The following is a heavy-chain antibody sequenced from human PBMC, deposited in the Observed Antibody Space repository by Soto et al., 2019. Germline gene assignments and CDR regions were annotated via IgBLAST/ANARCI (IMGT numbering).Heavy chain of an antibody. CDR1: GFTFNIYA. D-gene: IGHD1-20*01. CDR2: IGGGDDDT. J-gene: IGHJ3*02. CDR3: AKDRQDHNSVWDPFDI. V-gene: IGHV3-23*01. Sequence: GGSPRLSCAASGFTFNIYAMSWVRQAPGKGLEWVSSIGGGDDDTYYADSVKGRFTISRDNSRNTVFLQMTSLRAEDTAIYFCAKDRQDHNSVWDPFDIWGQGTMVTVSS.